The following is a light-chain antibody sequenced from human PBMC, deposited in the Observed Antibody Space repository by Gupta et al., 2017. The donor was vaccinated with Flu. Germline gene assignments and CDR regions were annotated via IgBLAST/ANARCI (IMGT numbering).Light chain of an antibody. CDR1: QDINKF. J-gene: IGKJ2*01. CDR3: QQKYSSPRT. V-gene: IGKV1-16*01. Sequence: DIQMTQSPSSLSASVGDRVTITCRASQDINKFLAWFQQKPGKAPQSMIYDASSLASGVPSRFSGSGCGTEYTLTFDNRQPEDFGTYYCQQKYSSPRTFGQGTKLEIK. CDR2: DAS.